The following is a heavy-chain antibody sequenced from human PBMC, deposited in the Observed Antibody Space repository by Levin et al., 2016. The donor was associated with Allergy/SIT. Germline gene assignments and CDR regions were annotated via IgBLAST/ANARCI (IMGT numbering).Heavy chain of an antibody. CDR3: ARASYSYYYYYYMDV. Sequence: PGKGLEWIGSIYYSGSTYYNPSLKSRVTISVDTSKNQFSLKLSSVTAADTAVYYCARASYSYYYYYYMDVWGKGTTVTVSS. D-gene: IGHD1-26*01. J-gene: IGHJ6*03. V-gene: IGHV4-39*01. CDR2: IYYSGST.